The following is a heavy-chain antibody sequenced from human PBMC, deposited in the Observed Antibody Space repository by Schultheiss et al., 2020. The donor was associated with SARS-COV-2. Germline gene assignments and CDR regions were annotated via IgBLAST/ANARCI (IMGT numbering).Heavy chain of an antibody. CDR3: ARDERWLQFVYFQH. CDR2: FDPEDGET. Sequence: ASVKVSCKVSGYTLTELSMHWVRQAPGKGLEWMGGFDPEDGETIYAQKFQGRVTMTEDTSTDTAYMELSRLRSDDTAVYYCARDERWLQFVYFQHWGQGTLVTVSS. D-gene: IGHD5-24*01. V-gene: IGHV1-24*01. J-gene: IGHJ1*01. CDR1: GYTLTELS.